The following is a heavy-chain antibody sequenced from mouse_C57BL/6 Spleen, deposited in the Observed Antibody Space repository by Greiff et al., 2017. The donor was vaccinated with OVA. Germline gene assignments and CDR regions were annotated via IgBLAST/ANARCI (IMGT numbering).Heavy chain of an antibody. V-gene: IGHV1-74*01. Sequence: QVQLQQPGAELVKPGASVKVSCKASGYTFNSYWMHWVKQRPGQGLEWIGRIHPSDSDTNYNQKFQGKATLTVDKSSSTAYKQLSSLTSEDSAVDYCAILFYYGSTHYAMDDWGQGTSVTVSS. J-gene: IGHJ4*01. CDR3: AILFYYGSTHYAMDD. CDR1: GYTFNSYW. CDR2: IHPSDSDT. D-gene: IGHD1-1*01.